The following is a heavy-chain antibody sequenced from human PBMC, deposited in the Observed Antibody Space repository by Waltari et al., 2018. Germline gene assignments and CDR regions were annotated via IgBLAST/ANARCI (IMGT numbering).Heavy chain of an antibody. J-gene: IGHJ4*02. CDR1: AFTCSSYA. CDR2: ISGSGGST. D-gene: IGHD6-19*01. CDR3: AKLAGSAVAGPLDY. V-gene: IGHV3-23*01. Sequence: EVQLLESGGGLVQPGGSLRPSCAASAFTCSSYAMSGVRQAPGKGLEWVSAISGSGGSTYYADSVKGRFTISRDNSKNTLYLQMNSLRAEDTAVYYCAKLAGSAVAGPLDYWGQGTLVTVSS.